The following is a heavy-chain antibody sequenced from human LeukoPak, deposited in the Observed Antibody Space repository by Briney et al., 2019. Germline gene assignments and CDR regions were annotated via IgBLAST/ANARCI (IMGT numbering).Heavy chain of an antibody. CDR3: AKVAGTVTFGY. J-gene: IGHJ4*02. V-gene: IGHV3-30*18. CDR1: GFTFSSYG. Sequence: PGRSLRLSCAASGFTFSSYGMHWVRQAPGKGLEWVAVISYDGSNKYYADSVKGRFTISRDNSKNTLYLQMNSLRAEDTAVYYCAKVAGTVTFGYWGQGTLVTLSS. CDR2: ISYDGSNK. D-gene: IGHD4-17*01.